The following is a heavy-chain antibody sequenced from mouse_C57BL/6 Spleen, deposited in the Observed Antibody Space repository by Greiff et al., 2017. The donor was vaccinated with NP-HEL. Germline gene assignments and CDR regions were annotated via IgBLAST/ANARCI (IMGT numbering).Heavy chain of an antibody. V-gene: IGHV1-82*01. CDR1: GYAFSSSW. J-gene: IGHJ3*01. Sequence: VQLQQSGPELVKPGASVKISCKASGYAFSSSWMNWVKQRPGKGLEWIGRIYPGDGDTNYNGKFKGKATLTADKSPSTAYMQLSSLTSEDSAVYFCAREAPWFAYWGQGTLVTVSA. CDR3: AREAPWFAY. CDR2: IYPGDGDT.